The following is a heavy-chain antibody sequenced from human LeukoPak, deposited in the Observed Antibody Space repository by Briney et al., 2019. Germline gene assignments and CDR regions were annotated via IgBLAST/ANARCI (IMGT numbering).Heavy chain of an antibody. D-gene: IGHD1-26*01. J-gene: IGHJ3*02. CDR1: GYSISSGYY. V-gene: IGHV4-38-2*02. CDR2: IYHNGST. Sequence: SETLSLTCTVSGYSISSGYYWGWIRQPPGKGLEWIGNIYHNGSTYYNPPLKSRVTISVDTSKNQFSLKLSSVTAADTAVYYCARDDGYSGSYAAFDIWGQGTMVTVSS. CDR3: ARDDGYSGSYAAFDI.